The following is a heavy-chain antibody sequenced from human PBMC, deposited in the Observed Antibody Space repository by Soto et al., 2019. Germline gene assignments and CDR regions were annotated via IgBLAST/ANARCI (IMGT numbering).Heavy chain of an antibody. CDR2: IYHSGST. J-gene: IGHJ5*02. V-gene: IGHV4-30-2*01. Sequence: SETLSRTCAVSGGSISSGGYSWSWIRQPPGKGLEWIGYIYHSGSTYYNPSLKSRVTISVDRSKNQFSLKLSSVTAADTAVYYCARGRIAAAVTGWFGPWGQGTLVTVSS. CDR3: ARGRIAAAVTGWFGP. CDR1: GGSISSGGYS. D-gene: IGHD6-13*01.